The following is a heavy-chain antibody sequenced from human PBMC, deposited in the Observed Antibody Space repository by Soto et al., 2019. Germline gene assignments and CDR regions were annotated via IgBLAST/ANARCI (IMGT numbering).Heavy chain of an antibody. D-gene: IGHD6-19*01. CDR2: IYPGDSDT. J-gene: IGHJ5*02. CDR3: ARQEASSSGWYFRS. CDR1: GYSFTSYW. Sequence: PEECLTISCKGSGYSFTSYWIVWVLQMPGKGLEWMGIIYPGDSDTRYSPSFQGQVTISADKSISTAYLQWSSLKASDTAMYYCARQEASSSGWYFRSWGQGTMVTVSS. V-gene: IGHV5-51*01.